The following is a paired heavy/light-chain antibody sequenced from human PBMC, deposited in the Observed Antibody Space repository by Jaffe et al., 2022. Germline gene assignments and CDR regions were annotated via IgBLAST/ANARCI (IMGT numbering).Light chain of an antibody. V-gene: IGKV2-30*02. Sequence: DVVMTQSPLSLPVTLGQPASISCRSSQSLVHSDGNTYLNWFQQRPGQSPRRLIYKVSIRDSGVPDRFSGSGSGTDFTLKISRVEAEDVGVYYCMQGTHWPPWTFGQGTKVEIK. CDR1: QSLVHSDGNTY. CDR3: MQGTHWPPWT. CDR2: KVS. J-gene: IGKJ1*01.
Heavy chain of an antibody. CDR3: AQTASEGIYGSGTYYMWGVDN. J-gene: IGHJ4*02. Sequence: EVQLLESGGGLVQPGGSLRLSCAALGFTFSSYAMTWVRQAPGKGLEWVSSISGSGGSTYYADSVKGRFTISRDNSKNTLYLQMSSLRAEDTAVYYCAQTASEGIYGSGTYYMWGVDNWGQGTLVTVSS. D-gene: IGHD3-10*01. CDR1: GFTFSSYA. CDR2: ISGSGGST. V-gene: IGHV3-23*01.